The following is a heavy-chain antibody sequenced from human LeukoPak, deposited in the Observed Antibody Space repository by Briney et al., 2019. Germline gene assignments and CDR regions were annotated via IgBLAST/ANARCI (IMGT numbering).Heavy chain of an antibody. CDR2: IYYSGST. J-gene: IGHJ5*02. CDR3: AREPRYSGSYSTSYGWFDP. CDR1: GGSISSSSYY. Sequence: SETLSLTCTVSGGSISSSSYYWGWIRQPPRKGLEWIGSIYYSGSTYYNPSLKSRVTISVDTSKNQFSLRLSSVTAADTAVYYCAREPRYSGSYSTSYGWFDPWGQGTLVTVSS. V-gene: IGHV4-39*07. D-gene: IGHD1-26*01.